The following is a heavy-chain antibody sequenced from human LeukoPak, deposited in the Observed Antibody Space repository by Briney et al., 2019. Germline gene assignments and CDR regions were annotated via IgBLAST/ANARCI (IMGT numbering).Heavy chain of an antibody. D-gene: IGHD3-10*01. CDR2: IYTSGST. J-gene: IGHJ5*02. V-gene: IGHV4-4*07. CDR3: ARRAELWFGELRDWFDP. CDR1: GGSISSYY. Sequence: SETLSLTCTVSGGSISSYYWSWIRQPAGKGLEWIGRIYTSGSTNYNPSLKSRVTMSVDTSKNQFSLKLSSVTAADTAVYYCARRAELWFGELRDWFDPWGQGTLVTVSS.